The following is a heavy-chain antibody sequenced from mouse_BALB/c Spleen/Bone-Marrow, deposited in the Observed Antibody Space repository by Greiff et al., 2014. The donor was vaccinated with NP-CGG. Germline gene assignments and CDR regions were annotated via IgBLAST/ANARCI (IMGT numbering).Heavy chain of an antibody. Sequence: EVMLVESGGGLVQPGGSRKLSCAASGFTFSSFGMHWVRQAPEKGLEWVAYISSGSSTIYYADTMKGRLTISRDNPKNTLFLKMTSLRSEDTAMYYCTRSGTLGAMDYWGQGTSVTVSS. CDR3: TRSGTLGAMDY. V-gene: IGHV5-17*02. D-gene: IGHD3-3*01. CDR2: ISSGSSTI. CDR1: GFTFSSFG. J-gene: IGHJ4*01.